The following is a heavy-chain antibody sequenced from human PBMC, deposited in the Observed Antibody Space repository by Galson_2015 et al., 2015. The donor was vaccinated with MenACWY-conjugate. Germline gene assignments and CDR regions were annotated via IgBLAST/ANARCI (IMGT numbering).Heavy chain of an antibody. J-gene: IGHJ6*03. V-gene: IGHV4-31*02. D-gene: IGHD2-21*01. CDR1: GASLSSGGYY. CDR3: ARDGYCGGDCFSTDRAYYYYMDV. CDR2: IHYSGRN. Sequence: VSGASLSSGGYYWSWIRQHPGKGLEWIGHIHYSGRNYCNPSLQSRISMSVDTSKNQFSLTLTSVTATDTAVYYCARDGYCGGDCFSTDRAYYYYMDVWGRGTTVTVYS.